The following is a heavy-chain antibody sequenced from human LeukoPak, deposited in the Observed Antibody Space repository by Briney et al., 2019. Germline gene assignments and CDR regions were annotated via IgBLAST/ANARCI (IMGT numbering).Heavy chain of an antibody. CDR2: INPNSGGT. V-gene: IGHV1-2*02. J-gene: IGHJ5*02. D-gene: IGHD2-2*01. Sequence: ASVKVSCKASGYTFTGYYMHWVRQAPGQGLEWMGWINPNSGGTNYAQKFQGRVTMTRDTSISTAYMELSGLRSDDTAVYYCARGGGPAAMYNWFDPWGQGTLVTVSS. CDR3: ARGGGPAAMYNWFDP. CDR1: GYTFTGYY.